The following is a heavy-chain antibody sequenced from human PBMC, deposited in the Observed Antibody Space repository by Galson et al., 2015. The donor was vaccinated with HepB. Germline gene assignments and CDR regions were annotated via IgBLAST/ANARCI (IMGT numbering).Heavy chain of an antibody. Sequence: SLRLSCAASGFSFGSYAMIWVRQVPGKRLEWVSSVSPSGAQTYNADSVKGRFTVSRDNSKNMVYVQMSSLRAEDTAVYYCARENILGSGETLDFCGQGTLVSVSS. V-gene: IGHV3-23*01. J-gene: IGHJ4*02. D-gene: IGHD3-10*01. CDR3: ARENILGSGETLDF. CDR1: GFSFGSYA. CDR2: VSPSGAQT.